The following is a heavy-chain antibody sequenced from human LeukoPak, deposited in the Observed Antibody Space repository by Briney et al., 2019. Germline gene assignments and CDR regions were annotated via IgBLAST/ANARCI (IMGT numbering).Heavy chain of an antibody. Sequence: PGGSLRLSCVASVFSFRSYDMHWVRLATGNAMEWVSAVGTAGDTYYPGSVKGRFTISRENATNSLYLQMNSLRAGDTAVYYCARGKPISSSWSWSRFDPRGQGTLVTVSS. CDR3: ARGKPISSSWSWSRFDP. CDR2: VGTAGDT. J-gene: IGHJ5*02. V-gene: IGHV3-13*01. CDR1: VFSFRSYD. D-gene: IGHD6-13*01.